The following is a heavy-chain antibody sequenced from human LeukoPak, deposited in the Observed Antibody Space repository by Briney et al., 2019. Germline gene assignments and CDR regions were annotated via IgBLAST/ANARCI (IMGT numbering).Heavy chain of an antibody. V-gene: IGHV4-34*01. CDR2: INHSGST. D-gene: IGHD2-2*01. CDR3: ARGCSSTSCSSTPNGMDV. Sequence: SETLSLTCAVYGGSFSGYYWSWIRQPPGKGLEWIGEINHSGSTNYNPSLKSRVTISVDTSKNQFSLKLSSVTAADTAVYYCARGCSSTSCSSTPNGMDVWGKGTTVTVPS. J-gene: IGHJ6*04. CDR1: GGSFSGYY.